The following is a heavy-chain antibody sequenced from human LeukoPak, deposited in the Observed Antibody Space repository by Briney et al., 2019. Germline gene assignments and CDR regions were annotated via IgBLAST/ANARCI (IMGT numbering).Heavy chain of an antibody. CDR1: GFTFDDYA. D-gene: IGHD3-22*01. Sequence: PGGSLRLSCAASGFTFDDYAVHWVRQAPGKGLEWVSGISWNSGSIGYADSVKGRFTISRDNAKNSLYLQMNSLRAEDMALYYCAAYDSSGYGYWGQGTLVTVSS. CDR3: AAYDSSGYGY. CDR2: ISWNSGSI. J-gene: IGHJ4*02. V-gene: IGHV3-9*03.